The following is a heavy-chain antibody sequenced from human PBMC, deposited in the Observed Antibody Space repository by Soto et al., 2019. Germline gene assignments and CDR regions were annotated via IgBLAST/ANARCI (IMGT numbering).Heavy chain of an antibody. Sequence: QVQLVQSGAEVKKPGASVKVSCKASGYTLTSYHITWVRQAPGQGLEWMGWIRAYNGNTNYAQKLQGRVTMTTDTPTSTSYMELRSLRSGDTPVYYSARDSPPPREWGQGTLVTVSS. CDR3: ARDSPPPRE. CDR1: GYTLTSYH. CDR2: IRAYNGNT. J-gene: IGHJ4*02. V-gene: IGHV1-18*01.